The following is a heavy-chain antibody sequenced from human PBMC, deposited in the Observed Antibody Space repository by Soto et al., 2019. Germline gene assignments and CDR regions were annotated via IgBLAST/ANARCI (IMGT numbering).Heavy chain of an antibody. D-gene: IGHD5-18*01. CDR3: AGHGYSYGYLLDY. Sequence: QVQLVQSGAEVKKPGSSVKVSCKASGGTFSSYAISWVRQAPGQGLEWMGGIIPIFGTADYAQKFQGRVTITADELTGTACMELGSLRSEDTAVYYCAGHGYSYGYLLDYWGQGALVGVSS. CDR2: IIPIFGTA. V-gene: IGHV1-69*12. J-gene: IGHJ4*02. CDR1: GGTFSSYA.